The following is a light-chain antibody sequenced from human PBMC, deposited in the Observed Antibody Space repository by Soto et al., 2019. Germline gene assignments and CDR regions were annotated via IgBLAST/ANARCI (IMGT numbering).Light chain of an antibody. CDR1: QSVSSSY. V-gene: IGKV3-20*01. CDR3: QQYGSSLST. J-gene: IGKJ1*01. CDR2: GAS. Sequence: EIVLTQSPGTLSLSPGERATLSCRASQSVSSSYLAWYQQKSGQAPRLLIQGASSRATGIPDRFSGSGSGTDFTLTISRLEPEDFAVYYCQQYGSSLSTVGQGTKVEIK.